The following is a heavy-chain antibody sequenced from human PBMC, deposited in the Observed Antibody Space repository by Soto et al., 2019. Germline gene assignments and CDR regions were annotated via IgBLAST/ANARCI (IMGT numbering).Heavy chain of an antibody. Sequence: PGGSLRLSCVTSGFTFSDHYMDWVRQAPGKGLEWVGRSRKKTSNYSTYYATSVRGRFTISRDESKNSLYVEMDSLKTEDTALYYCASPPTESTTGDYWGQGTLVTVSS. D-gene: IGHD1-26*01. CDR2: SRKKTSNYST. CDR1: GFTFSDHY. J-gene: IGHJ4*02. V-gene: IGHV3-72*01. CDR3: ASPPTESTTGDY.